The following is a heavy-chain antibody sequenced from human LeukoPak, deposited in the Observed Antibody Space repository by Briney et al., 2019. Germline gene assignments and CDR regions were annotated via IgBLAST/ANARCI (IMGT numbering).Heavy chain of an antibody. Sequence: GGSLRLSCAASGFTFSSYWMAWVRQAPGKGLEWVANMKHDGSEKYYADSVKGRFTISRDNAKNSLYLQMNSLRAEDTALCYCARDNRGLFDYWGQGTLVPVSS. J-gene: IGHJ4*02. CDR1: GFTFSSYW. CDR3: ARDNRGLFDY. V-gene: IGHV3-7*03. D-gene: IGHD2/OR15-2a*01. CDR2: MKHDGSEK.